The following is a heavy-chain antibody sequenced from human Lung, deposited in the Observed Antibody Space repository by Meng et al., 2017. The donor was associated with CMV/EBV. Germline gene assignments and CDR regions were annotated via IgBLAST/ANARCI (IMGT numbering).Heavy chain of an antibody. V-gene: IGHV4-4*02. D-gene: IGHD3-10*01. CDR1: GDSITNHNW. CDR3: LRRSGGSV. CDR2: IPHRGSS. J-gene: IGHJ1*01. Sequence: QVQLGESGPELVKPSETLSLTCAVSGDSITNHNWWAWVRQPPGKGLEWIGEIPHRGSSAYNPSLKSRVSMSIDKSKNQFSLKLTSVTAADTAVYHCLRRSGGSVWGQGTLVTVSS.